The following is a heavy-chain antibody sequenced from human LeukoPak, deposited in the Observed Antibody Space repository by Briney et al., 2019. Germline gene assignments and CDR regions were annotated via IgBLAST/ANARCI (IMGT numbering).Heavy chain of an antibody. Sequence: HPGGXXRXXCVASGFTFNKHNMNWVRQTPGKGXEWISYINGGGITTYYADSVKGRFTVSRDNAKNTLYLQMDSLSAEDSALYYCARDSTIVARFDYWGRGTLVTVSS. CDR2: INGGGITT. D-gene: IGHD2-21*01. CDR1: GFTFNKHN. V-gene: IGHV3-48*01. J-gene: IGHJ4*02. CDR3: ARDSTIVARFDY.